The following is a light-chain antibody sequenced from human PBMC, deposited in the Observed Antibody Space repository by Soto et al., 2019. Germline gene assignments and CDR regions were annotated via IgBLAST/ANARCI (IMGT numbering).Light chain of an antibody. V-gene: IGKV1-5*03. CDR1: QSISSW. CDR2: EAS. J-gene: IGKJ1*01. Sequence: DIQMTQSPSTLSASVGDRVTITCRASQSISSWLAWYQQKPGKAPKHLIYEASNLESGVPSRFSGSGSGTEITITISSLQPHDFATYYCQQSNNYPWTFGQGTKVNIK. CDR3: QQSNNYPWT.